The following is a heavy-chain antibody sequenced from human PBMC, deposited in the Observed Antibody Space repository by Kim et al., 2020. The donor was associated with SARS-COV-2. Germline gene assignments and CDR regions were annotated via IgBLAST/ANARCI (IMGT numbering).Heavy chain of an antibody. J-gene: IGHJ4*02. CDR1: GYTFTAYS. Sequence: ASVKVSCKASGYTFTAYSIHWVRQAPGQRPEWMGWINGGNGNTKYSQKFHDRVSFATDTSASTAFMELTSLRSEDTALYYCARDRCHRDCGDDYFDYWSQGTLVTVSS. D-gene: IGHD2-21*01. V-gene: IGHV1-3*01. CDR2: INGGNGNT. CDR3: ARDRCHRDCGDDYFDY.